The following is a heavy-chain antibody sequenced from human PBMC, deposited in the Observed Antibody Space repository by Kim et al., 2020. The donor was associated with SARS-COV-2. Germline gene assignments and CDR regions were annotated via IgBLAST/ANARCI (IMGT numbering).Heavy chain of an antibody. CDR3: AGSTGMVRGFDY. CDR2: INHSGST. D-gene: IGHD3-10*01. J-gene: IGHJ4*02. Sequence: SETLSLTCAVYGGSFSGYYWSWIRQPPGKGLEWIGEINHSGSTNYNPSLKSRVTISVDTSKNQFSLKLSSVTAADTAVYYCAGSTGMVRGFDYWGQGTLVTVSS. V-gene: IGHV4-34*01. CDR1: GGSFSGYY.